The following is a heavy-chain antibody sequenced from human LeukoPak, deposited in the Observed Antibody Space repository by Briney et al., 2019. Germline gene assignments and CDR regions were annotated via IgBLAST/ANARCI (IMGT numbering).Heavy chain of an antibody. D-gene: IGHD4-17*01. CDR2: IRYDGSNK. CDR1: GFTFSSYG. J-gene: IGHJ5*02. V-gene: IGHV3-30*02. Sequence: GGSLRLSCAASGFTFSSYGMHWVRQAPGKGLEWVAFIRYDGSNKYYADSVKGRFTISRDNSKNTLYLQMNSLRAEDTAVYYCARAATVENWFDPWGQGTLVTVSS. CDR3: ARAATVENWFDP.